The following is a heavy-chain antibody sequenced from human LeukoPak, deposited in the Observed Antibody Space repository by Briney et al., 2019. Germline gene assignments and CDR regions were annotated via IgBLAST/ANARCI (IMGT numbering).Heavy chain of an antibody. D-gene: IGHD7-27*01. CDR1: GFTFSSHE. CDR3: ARDINWVGGY. V-gene: IGHV3-48*03. Sequence: GGSLRLSCAASGFTFSSHEMNWVRQAPGKGLEWVSYISSSDNTIYYADSVKGRFTISRDNAKNSLYLQMNSLRAEDTAVYYCARDINWVGGYWGQGTLVTVSS. CDR2: ISSSDNTI. J-gene: IGHJ4*02.